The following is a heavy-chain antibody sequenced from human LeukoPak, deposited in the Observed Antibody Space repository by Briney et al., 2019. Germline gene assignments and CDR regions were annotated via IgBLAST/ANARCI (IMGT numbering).Heavy chain of an antibody. Sequence: GGSLRLSCAASGFTFTNYWMSWVRQAPGKGLEWVSAISGSGGSTYYADSVKGRFTISRDNSKNTLYLQMNSLRAEDTAVYYCAKEGYYYGSGRDYNWFDPWGQGTLVTVSS. D-gene: IGHD3-10*01. J-gene: IGHJ5*02. V-gene: IGHV3-23*01. CDR3: AKEGYYYGSGRDYNWFDP. CDR1: GFTFTNYW. CDR2: ISGSGGST.